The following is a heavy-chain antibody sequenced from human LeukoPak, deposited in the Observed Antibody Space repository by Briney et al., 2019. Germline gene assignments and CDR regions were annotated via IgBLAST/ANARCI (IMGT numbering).Heavy chain of an antibody. CDR1: GYTFTGYY. V-gene: IGHV1-2*02. CDR3: AREDCSSTSCYWSPLTYYYYGMDV. D-gene: IGHD2-2*01. CDR2: INPNSGGT. J-gene: IGHJ6*02. Sequence: ASVKVSCKASGYTFTGYYMHWVRQAPGQGLEWMGWINPNSGGTNYAQKFQGRVTVTRDTSISTAYMELSRLRSDDTAVYYCAREDCSSTSCYWSPLTYYYYGMDVWGQGTTVTVSS.